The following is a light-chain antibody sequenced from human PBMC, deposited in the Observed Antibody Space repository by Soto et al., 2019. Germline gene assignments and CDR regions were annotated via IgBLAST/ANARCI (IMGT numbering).Light chain of an antibody. CDR3: QQSYSTPPVT. CDR2: AAS. CDR1: QSISNY. J-gene: IGKJ3*01. V-gene: IGKV1-39*01. Sequence: DLQMTQSPSSLSASVGDRVTITCRASQSISNYLNWYQQKPGKAPKLLIYAASSLQSGVPSRFSGSGSGTDFTLTISSLQPEDFATYFCQQSYSTPPVTFGPGTKVDIK.